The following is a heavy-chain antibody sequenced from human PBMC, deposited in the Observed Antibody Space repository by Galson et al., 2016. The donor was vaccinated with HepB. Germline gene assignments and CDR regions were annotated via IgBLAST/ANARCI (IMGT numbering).Heavy chain of an antibody. Sequence: ETLSLTCTVSGGSISSYYWNWIRQPPGKGLEWIGYIYYSGSTYYNPSLKSRVTISVGTSKNQFSLKLSSVTAADTAVYYCARGDDILTGTYYFDYWGQGTLVTVSS. CDR3: ARGDDILTGTYYFDY. V-gene: IGHV4-59*08. D-gene: IGHD3-9*01. CDR1: GGSISSYY. CDR2: IYYSGST. J-gene: IGHJ4*02.